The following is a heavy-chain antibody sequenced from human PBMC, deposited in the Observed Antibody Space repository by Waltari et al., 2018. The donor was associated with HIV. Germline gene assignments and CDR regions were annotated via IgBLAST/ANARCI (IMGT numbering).Heavy chain of an antibody. CDR2: MSSSSSYI. J-gene: IGHJ6*02. D-gene: IGHD3-16*01. V-gene: IGHV3-21*01. CDR1: GFTFSSYS. CDR3: ARDFWGGYYYGMDV. Sequence: EVQLVESGGGLVKPGGSLRLSCAASGFTFSSYSMNWVRQAHGKGLEWVSSMSSSSSYIYYADSGKGRFTISRDNAKNSLYLQMNSLRAEDTAVYYCARDFWGGYYYGMDVWGQGTTVTVSS.